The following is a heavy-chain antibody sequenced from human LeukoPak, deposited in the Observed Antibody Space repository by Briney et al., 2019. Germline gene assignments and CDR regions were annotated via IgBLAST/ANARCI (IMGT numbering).Heavy chain of an antibody. CDR1: GFTFSSYW. CDR2: TNQDGSEK. D-gene: IGHD4-11*01. J-gene: IGHJ4*02. Sequence: GGSLRLSCVASGFTFSSYWMAWVRHAPGKGLEWVANTNQDGSEKNYVDSVKGRLTISRDNAKNSLCLQMNSLRAEDTAVYYCAKDLDYTTYGYYFDYWGQGTLVTVSS. CDR3: AKDLDYTTYGYYFDY. V-gene: IGHV3-7*05.